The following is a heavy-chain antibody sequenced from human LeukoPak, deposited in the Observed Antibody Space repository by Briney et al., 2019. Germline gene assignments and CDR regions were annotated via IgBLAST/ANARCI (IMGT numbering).Heavy chain of an antibody. Sequence: GGSLRLSCAASGFTFRSYAMSWVRQAPGKGLEWVSDIGGSGGSTYYADSVKGRFTISRDNSKNTLYLQMDSLRAEDTAVYYCAKGGRGSYGGGFDYWGQETLVTVS. J-gene: IGHJ4*02. CDR3: AKGGRGSYGGGFDY. V-gene: IGHV3-23*01. D-gene: IGHD1-26*01. CDR2: IGGSGGST. CDR1: GFTFRSYA.